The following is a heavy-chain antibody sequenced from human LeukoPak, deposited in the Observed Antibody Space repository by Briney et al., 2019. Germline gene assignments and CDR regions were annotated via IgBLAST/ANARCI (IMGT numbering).Heavy chain of an antibody. CDR2: ISGSGGST. CDR1: GFTFSSYA. J-gene: IGHJ4*02. D-gene: IGHD2-8*01. V-gene: IGHV3-23*01. Sequence: SGGSLRLSCAASGFTFSSYAMSWVRQAPGKGLEWVAAISGSGGSTYYADSVKGRFTISRDNSKNTLYLRMNSLRAEDTAVYYCAKGGRKVYCTNGVCYQYYFDYWGQGTLVTVSS. CDR3: AKGGRKVYCTNGVCYQYYFDY.